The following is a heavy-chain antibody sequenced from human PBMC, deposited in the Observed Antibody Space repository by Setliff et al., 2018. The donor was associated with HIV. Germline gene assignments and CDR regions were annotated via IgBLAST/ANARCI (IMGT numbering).Heavy chain of an antibody. J-gene: IGHJ4*02. D-gene: IGHD1-26*01. CDR3: AKAGAVIIDQRLDS. Sequence: GGSLRLSCAASGFTLSDHWMHWVRQVPGKGLVWVSRTNNDGSITNYADFVKGRFTMSRDSAKNTLYLQMNSLRVEDTAVYYCAKAGAVIIDQRLDSWGQGTLVTVSS. CDR1: GFTLSDHW. CDR2: TNNDGSIT. V-gene: IGHV3-74*01.